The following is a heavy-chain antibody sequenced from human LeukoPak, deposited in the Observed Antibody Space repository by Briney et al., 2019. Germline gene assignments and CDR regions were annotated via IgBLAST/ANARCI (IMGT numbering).Heavy chain of an antibody. D-gene: IGHD3-10*01. CDR2: IYSGGST. CDR3: ARKSMVRGVTH. Sequence: GGSLRLSCAASGFTFSSYSMNWVRQAPGKGLEWVSLIYSGGSTYYADSVKGRFTISRDNSKNTLYLQMNSLRAEDTAVYYCARKSMVRGVTHWGQGTLVTVSS. J-gene: IGHJ4*02. CDR1: GFTFSSYS. V-gene: IGHV3-66*01.